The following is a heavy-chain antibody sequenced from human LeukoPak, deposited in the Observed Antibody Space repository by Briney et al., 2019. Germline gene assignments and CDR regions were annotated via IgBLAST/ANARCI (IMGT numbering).Heavy chain of an antibody. D-gene: IGHD5-18*01. V-gene: IGHV3-21*01. Sequence: PGGSLRLSCAASGFTFSSYSMNWVRQAPGKGLEWVSSISSSSSYIYYADSVKGRFTISRDNAKNSLYLQMNSLRAEDTAVYYCASWNPAMVFRGYWGQGTLVTVSS. J-gene: IGHJ4*02. CDR2: ISSSSSYI. CDR3: ASWNPAMVFRGY. CDR1: GFTFSSYS.